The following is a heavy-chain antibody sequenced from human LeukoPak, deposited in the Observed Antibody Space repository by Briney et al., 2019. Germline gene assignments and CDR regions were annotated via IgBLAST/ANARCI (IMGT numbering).Heavy chain of an antibody. D-gene: IGHD3-9*01. CDR2: ISGSGGTT. V-gene: IGHV3-23*01. CDR3: AKVLSAPVNDAFDI. J-gene: IGHJ3*02. CDR1: GFTFSNYA. Sequence: GGSLRLSCAASGFTFSNYAMSWVRKAPGKGLEWVSSISGSGGTTYYADSVKGRFTIFRDNSKNTLYVQMNSLRAEGTAVYYCAKVLSAPVNDAFDIWGQGTMVTVSS.